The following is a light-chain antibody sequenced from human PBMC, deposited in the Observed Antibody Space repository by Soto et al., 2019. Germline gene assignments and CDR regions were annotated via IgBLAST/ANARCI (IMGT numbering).Light chain of an antibody. CDR3: ASWDDALSGVV. V-gene: IGLV1-47*01. J-gene: IGLJ3*02. CDR1: SSNIGNNF. CDR2: RSD. Sequence: QSVLTQPPSASGTPGQRVTMSCSGSSSNIGNNFVFWYQHLPGTAPKLLIYRSDQRPSGVPDRFSASKSGTSAFLAISGLRSDDEADYYCASWDDALSGVVFGGGTKLTVL.